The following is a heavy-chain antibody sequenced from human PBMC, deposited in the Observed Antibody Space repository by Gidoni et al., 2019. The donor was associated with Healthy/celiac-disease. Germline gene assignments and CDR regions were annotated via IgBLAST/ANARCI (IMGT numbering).Heavy chain of an antibody. J-gene: IGHJ4*02. Sequence: QVQLVESGGGVVQPGRSLRLSCAASGFPFSRYGLHLVRPAPGKGLEWGAVIWYDGSNKYYADSGKGRVNISRDNSKNTLYLQMNSLRAEDTAVYYCARDPTWGESGGVSDYWGQGTLVTVSS. CDR1: GFPFSRYG. CDR2: IWYDGSNK. CDR3: ARDPTWGESGGVSDY. D-gene: IGHD2-8*02. V-gene: IGHV3-33*01.